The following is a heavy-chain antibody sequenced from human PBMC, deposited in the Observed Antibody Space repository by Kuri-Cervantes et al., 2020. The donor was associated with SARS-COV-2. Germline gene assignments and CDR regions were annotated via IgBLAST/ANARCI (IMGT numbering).Heavy chain of an antibody. CDR2: IHPDSGGT. J-gene: IGHJ4*02. D-gene: IGHD2-15*01. CDR1: GYSFTGYY. V-gene: IGHV1-2*02. Sequence: ASVKVSCKASGYSFTGYYMHWVRQAPGQGLEWMGWIHPDSGGTNYAQKFQGRVTMTRDTSIDTAYLELSSLKASDTAMYYCARGYCSGGSCYSEDYFDYWGQGTLVTVSS. CDR3: ARGYCSGGSCYSEDYFDY.